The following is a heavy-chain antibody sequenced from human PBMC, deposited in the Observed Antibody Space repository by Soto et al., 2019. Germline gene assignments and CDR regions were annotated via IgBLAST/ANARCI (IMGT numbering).Heavy chain of an antibody. Sequence: SETRSLTCTVSDDSFRGAEYYWSWIRQRLGKGPEWIGYTYYNGETKYNPALRSRVTMSEDTSKNQFSLRLSSVTAADTAVYFCARGPAYIDGWRTFDLWGQGTLVTVSS. J-gene: IGHJ4*02. D-gene: IGHD6-19*01. CDR3: ARGPAYIDGWRTFDL. CDR1: DDSFRGAEYY. CDR2: TYYNGET. V-gene: IGHV4-61*08.